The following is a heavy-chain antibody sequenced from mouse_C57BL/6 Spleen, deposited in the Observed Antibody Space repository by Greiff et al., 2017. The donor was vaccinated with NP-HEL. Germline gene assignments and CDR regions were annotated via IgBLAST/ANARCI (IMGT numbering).Heavy chain of an antibody. CDR2: IDPENGDT. V-gene: IGHV14-4*01. D-gene: IGHD3-1*01. J-gene: IGHJ1*03. Sequence: EVKLMESGAELVRPGASVKLSCTASGFNIKDDYMHWVKQRPEQGLEWIGWIDPENGDTEYASKFQGKATITADTSSNTAYLQLSSLTSEDTAVDYCTTGLRRYFDVWGTGTTVTVSS. CDR3: TTGLRRYFDV. CDR1: GFNIKDDY.